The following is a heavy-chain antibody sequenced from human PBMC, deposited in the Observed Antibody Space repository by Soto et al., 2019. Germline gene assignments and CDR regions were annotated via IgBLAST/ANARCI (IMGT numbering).Heavy chain of an antibody. D-gene: IGHD2-15*01. J-gene: IGHJ4*02. Sequence: SETLSLTCTVSGGSIYRSGYYWGWIRQPPGGGLEWIGNIDYNGVTYSNPSLKSRVTISRDTSKNQFSLKLTSVTAADTALYYCGKVLVGATGHTDSDSWGPGTLVTVSS. V-gene: IGHV4-39*01. CDR2: IDYNGVT. CDR1: GGSIYRSGYY. CDR3: GKVLVGATGHTDSDS.